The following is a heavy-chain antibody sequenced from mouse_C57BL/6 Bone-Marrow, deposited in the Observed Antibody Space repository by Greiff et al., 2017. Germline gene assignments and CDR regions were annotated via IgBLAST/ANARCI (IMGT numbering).Heavy chain of an antibody. CDR1: GYSITRGYY. CDR2: ISYDGSH. CDR3: ARGGMDYYGSSFYFDY. J-gene: IGHJ2*01. Sequence: EVQVVESGPGLVKPSQSLYLTCSVTGYSITRGYYWNWIRQFPGNKLEWLGSISYDGSHNYNPSLKNRISITRDTSKNQFCLKVNSVTTEYTATYYCARGGMDYYGSSFYFDYWGQGTTLTVSS. V-gene: IGHV3-6*01. D-gene: IGHD1-1*01.